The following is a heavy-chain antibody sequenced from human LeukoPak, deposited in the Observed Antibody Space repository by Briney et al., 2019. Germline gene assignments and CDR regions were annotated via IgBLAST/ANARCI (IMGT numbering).Heavy chain of an antibody. CDR1: GFTFSDYY. Sequence: PGGAPRISCATPGFTFSDYYMSWIRQAPGKGLEWVSYISGGSSNTNYADSVRGRFTASRDNARNSLYLQMNSLRAEDTAVYYCARKGRSWFNDFDYWGQGTPVTVSS. CDR3: ARKGRSWFNDFDY. D-gene: IGHD6-13*01. V-gene: IGHV3-11*06. J-gene: IGHJ4*02. CDR2: ISGGSSNT.